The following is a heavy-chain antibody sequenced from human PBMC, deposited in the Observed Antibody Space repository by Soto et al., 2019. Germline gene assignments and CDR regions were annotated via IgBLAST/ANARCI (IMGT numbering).Heavy chain of an antibody. CDR2: ISFDGNSE. CDR3: ARTAPMDAGDKYYYDF. D-gene: IGHD3-16*01. CDR1: GFIFNTYT. Sequence: SLRLSCAAFGFIFNTYTMHWVRQAPGKGLEWVALISFDGNSEYSADSVKGRFTISRDNSKNMLYLQMRSLTSEDTAIYYCARTAPMDAGDKYYYDFWGQGALVT. J-gene: IGHJ4*02. V-gene: IGHV3-30-3*01.